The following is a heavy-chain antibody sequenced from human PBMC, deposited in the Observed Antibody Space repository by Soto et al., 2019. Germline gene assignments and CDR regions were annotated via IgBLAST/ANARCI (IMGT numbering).Heavy chain of an antibody. V-gene: IGHV3-9*01. CDR2: VSPTGDTV. CDR3: LKDAPNGWIDD. D-gene: IGHD2-8*01. Sequence: EVQVVASGGGLVQPGRSLRLSCAVSGFRFEQYVMHWVRQAPGKGLECVSTVSPTGDTVAYAVSVEGRFTVSRDNAKNSLYLQINSLKGDDTAFYYGLKDAPNGWIDDGGQGTLVTVSS. CDR1: GFRFEQYV. J-gene: IGHJ4*02.